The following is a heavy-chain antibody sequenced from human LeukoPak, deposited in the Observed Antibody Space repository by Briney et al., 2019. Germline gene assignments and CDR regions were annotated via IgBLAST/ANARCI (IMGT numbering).Heavy chain of an antibody. D-gene: IGHD2-2*02. CDR3: ARGGIVVVPAAIRWGMDV. CDR1: GYTFTNYY. V-gene: IGHV1-46*01. Sequence: ASVTVSCKASGYTFTNYYMHWVRQAPGQGLDWMGIINPSGGSTNFAQRFQGRVTMTRDTSTSTVYMELSSLRSEDTAVYYCARGGIVVVPAAIRWGMDVWGQGTTVTVSS. CDR2: INPSGGST. J-gene: IGHJ6*02.